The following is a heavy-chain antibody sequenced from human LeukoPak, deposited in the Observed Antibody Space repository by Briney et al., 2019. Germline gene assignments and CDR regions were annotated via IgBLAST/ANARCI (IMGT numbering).Heavy chain of an antibody. Sequence: QPGGSLRLSCAASGFTFSSYAMSWVRQAPGKGLEWVSAISGSGGNTYYADSVKGRFTISRDNSKNTLYLQMNSLRAEDTAVYYCAKLGTSSGWYSYFDYWGQGTLVTVSS. CDR3: AKLGTSSGWYSYFDY. V-gene: IGHV3-23*01. CDR2: ISGSGGNT. J-gene: IGHJ4*02. CDR1: GFTFSSYA. D-gene: IGHD6-19*01.